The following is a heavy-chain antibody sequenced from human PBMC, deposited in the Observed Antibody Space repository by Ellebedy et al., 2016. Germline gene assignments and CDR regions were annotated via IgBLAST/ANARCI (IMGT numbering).Heavy chain of an antibody. Sequence: GGSLRLXXAASGFTFSSYWMHWVRQTPGKGLVWVSHINSDGSSTRYADSVKGRFTISRDNAKNTLYLQMNSLRAEDTAVFYCARARDVVLPAAREVYYYGMDVWGQGTTVTVSS. J-gene: IGHJ6*02. D-gene: IGHD2-2*01. CDR3: ARARDVVLPAAREVYYYGMDV. CDR2: INSDGSST. CDR1: GFTFSSYW. V-gene: IGHV3-74*01.